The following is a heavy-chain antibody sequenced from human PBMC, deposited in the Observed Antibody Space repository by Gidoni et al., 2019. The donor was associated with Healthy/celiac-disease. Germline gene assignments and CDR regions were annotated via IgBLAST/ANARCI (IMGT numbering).Heavy chain of an antibody. CDR2: IYSGGST. Sequence: EVQLVESGGGLVQPGGSLRLSCAASGFTVSSNYMSWVRQAPGKGLEWVSVIYSGGSTYYADSVKGRFTISRHNSKNTLYLQMNSLRAEDTAVYYCARRIQLGYYYGMDVWGQGTTVTVSS. J-gene: IGHJ6*02. D-gene: IGHD5-18*01. CDR3: ARRIQLGYYYGMDV. V-gene: IGHV3-53*04. CDR1: GFTVSSNY.